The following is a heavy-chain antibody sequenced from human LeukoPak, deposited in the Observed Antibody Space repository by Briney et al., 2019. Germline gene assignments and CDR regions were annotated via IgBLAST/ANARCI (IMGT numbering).Heavy chain of an antibody. CDR1: GGSISSSSYY. D-gene: IGHD2-21*02. V-gene: IGHV4-39*07. Sequence: SETLSLTCTVSGGSISSSSYYWGWISQPPGKGLEWIGSIYYSGSTYYNPSLKSRVTISVDTSKNQFSLKLSSVTAADTAVYYCARSLFLSNCGGDCEGGADAFDIWGQGTMVTVSS. J-gene: IGHJ3*02. CDR2: IYYSGST. CDR3: ARSLFLSNCGGDCEGGADAFDI.